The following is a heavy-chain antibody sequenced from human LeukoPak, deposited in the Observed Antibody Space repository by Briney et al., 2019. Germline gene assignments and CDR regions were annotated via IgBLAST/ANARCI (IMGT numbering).Heavy chain of an antibody. CDR1: GFTFSSYA. CDR3: AKAPLYYFDSSWRYSYFDL. CDR2: ITVSGGST. J-gene: IGHJ2*01. D-gene: IGHD3-22*01. V-gene: IGHV3-23*01. Sequence: GGSLRLSCVVSGFTFSSYAMSWVRQAPGQGLEWVSTITVSGGSTYYADSVKGRFTISRDNSKNTLYLQMDSLRAEDTAVYYCAKAPLYYFDSSWRYSYFDLWGRGTLVTVSS.